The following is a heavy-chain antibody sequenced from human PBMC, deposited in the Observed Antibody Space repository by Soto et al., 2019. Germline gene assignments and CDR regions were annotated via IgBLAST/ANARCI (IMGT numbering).Heavy chain of an antibody. V-gene: IGHV1-69*09. D-gene: IGHD3-16*01. Sequence: QMQLVQSGADVKKPGSSVKVSCKASGGTLTNYPISWVRQVPGQGLEWLGSFLHVYNITNYAEKFQGRVKLTADFSTNMAYMELHSLRSEDTAIYYCGKASSVLRGCLDSWGQGVTVSVSS. CDR1: GGTLTNYP. J-gene: IGHJ4*02. CDR2: FLHVYNIT. CDR3: GKASSVLRGCLDS.